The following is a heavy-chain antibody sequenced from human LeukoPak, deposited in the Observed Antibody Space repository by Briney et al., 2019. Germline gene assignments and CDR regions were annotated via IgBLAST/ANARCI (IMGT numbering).Heavy chain of an antibody. V-gene: IGHV5-51*01. J-gene: IGHJ4*02. CDR2: IYPGDSDT. D-gene: IGHD3-10*01. CDR3: ARNMLRGDPKRPFDY. CDR1: GYSFTSYW. Sequence: GESLKISCKGSGYSFTSYWIGWVRQMPGKGLEWMGIIYPGDSDTRYSPSFQGQVAISADKSINTAYLQWSSLKASDTAMYYCARNMLRGDPKRPFDYWGQGTLVTVSS.